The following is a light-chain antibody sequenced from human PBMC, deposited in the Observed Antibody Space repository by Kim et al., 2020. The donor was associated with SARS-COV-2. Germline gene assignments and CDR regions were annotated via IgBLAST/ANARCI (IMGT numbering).Light chain of an antibody. CDR1: QSGSSD. CDR3: QQRET. CDR2: DVS. Sequence: ATLSLSPGERATLSCRASQSGSSDLAWYQQKPGQAPRLLIYDVSNRATAVPARFSGYGSGTDFTLTISSLEPEDFAVYYCQQRETFGPGTKVDIK. V-gene: IGKV3-11*01. J-gene: IGKJ3*01.